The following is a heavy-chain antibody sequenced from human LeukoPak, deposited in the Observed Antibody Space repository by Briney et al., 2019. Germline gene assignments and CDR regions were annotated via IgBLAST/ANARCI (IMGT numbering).Heavy chain of an antibody. Sequence: ASVKVSCTASGYTFTSYDNNWVRQATGQGLEWMGWMNPNSGNTGYAQKFQGRVTMTRNTSISTAYMELSSLRSEDTAVYYCARPLTYCSGGSCYSGRAFDIWGQGTMVTVSS. D-gene: IGHD2-15*01. CDR3: ARPLTYCSGGSCYSGRAFDI. CDR1: GYTFTSYD. CDR2: MNPNSGNT. J-gene: IGHJ3*02. V-gene: IGHV1-8*01.